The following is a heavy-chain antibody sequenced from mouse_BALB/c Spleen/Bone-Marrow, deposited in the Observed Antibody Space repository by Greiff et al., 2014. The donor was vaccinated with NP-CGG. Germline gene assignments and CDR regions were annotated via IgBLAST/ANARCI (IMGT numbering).Heavy chain of an antibody. J-gene: IGHJ3*01. CDR1: GYTFTDYN. V-gene: IGHV1S29*02. CDR3: ARIYYGYEFTY. Sequence: EVQLQQSGPELLKPGASVKISCKASGYTFTDYNMHWVKQSHGKSLEWIGYIYPYNGVTAYNQKFKSKATLTVDDSSSTAYMEFRSPTSEDSAVYYCARIYYGYEFTYWGQGTLVTVSA. CDR2: IYPYNGVT. D-gene: IGHD2-2*01.